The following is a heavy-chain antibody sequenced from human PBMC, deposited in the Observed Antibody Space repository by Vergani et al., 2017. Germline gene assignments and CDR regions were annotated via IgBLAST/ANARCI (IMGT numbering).Heavy chain of an antibody. CDR3: ARGSISWYLVGAFDV. J-gene: IGHJ3*01. V-gene: IGHV3-33*01. Sequence: QVQLVESGGGVVQPGRSLRLSCAASGFTFSSYGMHWVRQAPGKGLEWVAVIWYDGSNKYYADSVKGRFTISRDKSKNTLYLQMNSLRAEDTAVYYCARGSISWYLVGAFDVWGQGTMVTVSS. D-gene: IGHD6-13*01. CDR2: IWYDGSNK. CDR1: GFTFSSYG.